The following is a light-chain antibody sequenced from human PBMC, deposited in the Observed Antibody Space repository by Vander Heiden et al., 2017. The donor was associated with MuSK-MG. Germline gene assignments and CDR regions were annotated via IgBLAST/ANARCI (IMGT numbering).Light chain of an antibody. J-gene: IGKJ4*01. Sequence: EIVMTQFPATLSMSRGETAPLSCRASQSVTTTLAWYQQKPSQAPRLLIYGVAVRATVIPARFSGSGYGTEFTLIISSRQSEDFAVYYCQQDNDWQPLTFGGGTKVEI. CDR1: QSVTTT. V-gene: IGKV3-15*01. CDR3: QQDNDWQPLT. CDR2: GVA.